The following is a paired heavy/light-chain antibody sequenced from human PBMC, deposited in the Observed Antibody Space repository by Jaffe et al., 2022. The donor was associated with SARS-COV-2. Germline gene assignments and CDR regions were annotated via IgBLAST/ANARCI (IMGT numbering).Heavy chain of an antibody. J-gene: IGHJ5*01. CDR3: ASLLEGWLES. CDR1: GFSSGNYV. CDR2: ISTYTGKR. Sequence: QVHLVQSGAEVKRAGASVRVSCKASGFSSGNYVIAWVRQAPGQGPAWMGWISTYTGKRNFAPQFQDRVSLTIDSSTATSYMDLRSLRYDDTAVYYCASLLEGWLESWGQGTLVTVFS. V-gene: IGHV1-18*01.
Light chain of an antibody. J-gene: IGLJ2*01. V-gene: IGLV2-14*03. CDR1: SSDIGGYSY. CDR3: SSFTSSQTVL. CDR2: DVD. Sequence: QSALAQPASVSGSPGQSLSISCTGISSDIGGYSYVSWYQQHPGKAPKLLIYDVDNRPSGVSDRFSAAKSGNTASLTISGLQNEDEADYFCSSFTSSQTVLFGGGTKVTVL.